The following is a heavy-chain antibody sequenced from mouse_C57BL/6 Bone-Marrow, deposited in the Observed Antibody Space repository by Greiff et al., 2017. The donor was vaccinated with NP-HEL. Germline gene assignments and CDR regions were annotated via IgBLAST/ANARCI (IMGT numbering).Heavy chain of an antibody. CDR2: IDPENGDT. CDR1: GFNIKDDY. Sequence: VQLKESGAELVRPGASVKLSCTVSGFNIKDDYMHWVKQRPEQGLEWIGWIDPENGDTEYASKFQGKATITADTSSNTAYLQLSSLTSEDTAVYCCTTGGSSPYAMDYWGQGTPVTVSS. CDR3: TTGGSSPYAMDY. V-gene: IGHV14-4*01. D-gene: IGHD1-1*01. J-gene: IGHJ4*01.